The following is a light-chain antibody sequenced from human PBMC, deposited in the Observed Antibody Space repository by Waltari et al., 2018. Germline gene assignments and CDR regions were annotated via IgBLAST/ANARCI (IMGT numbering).Light chain of an antibody. CDR1: SSDVGGYNY. Sequence: QSALTQPRSVSGSPGQSVTISCTGTSSDVGGYNYVSWYQQHPGKAPKIMIYDVTKRPSGGPGRFSGSKSGNTASLTISGLQAEDEADYYCCSYSGSHNWVFGGGTKLTVL. V-gene: IGLV2-11*01. CDR2: DVT. J-gene: IGLJ3*02. CDR3: CSYSGSHNWV.